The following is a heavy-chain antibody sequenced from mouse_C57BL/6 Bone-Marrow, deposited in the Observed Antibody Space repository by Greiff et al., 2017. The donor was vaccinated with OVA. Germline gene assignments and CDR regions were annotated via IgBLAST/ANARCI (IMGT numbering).Heavy chain of an antibody. V-gene: IGHV14-4*01. CDR3: TTYYDGYYVGFAY. CDR2: IDPENGDT. CDR1: GFNIKDDY. D-gene: IGHD2-3*01. J-gene: IGHJ3*01. Sequence: EVQLQQSGAELVRPGASVKLSCTASGFNIKDDYMHWVKQRPEQGLEWIGWIDPENGDTEYASKFQGKATITADTSSNTAYLQLSSLTSEDTAVYYCTTYYDGYYVGFAYWGQGTLVTVSA.